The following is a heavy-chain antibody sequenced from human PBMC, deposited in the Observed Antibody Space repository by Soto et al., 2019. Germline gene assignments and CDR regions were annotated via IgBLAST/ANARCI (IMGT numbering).Heavy chain of an antibody. CDR1: GFTFSSYA. V-gene: IGHV3-30*18. J-gene: IGHJ4*02. CDR3: AKDTAAAGYYFDY. CDR2: ISYDGSNK. D-gene: IGHD6-13*01. Sequence: QVQLVESGGGVVQPGRSLRLSCAASGFTFSSYAMHWVRQAPGKGLEWVAVISYDGSNKYYADSVKGRFTISRDNSKNTLYLQMNSLRAEDTAVYYCAKDTAAAGYYFDYWGQGTLVNVSS.